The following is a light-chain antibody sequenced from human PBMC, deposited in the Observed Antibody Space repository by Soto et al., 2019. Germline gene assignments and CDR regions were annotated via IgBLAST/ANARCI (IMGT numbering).Light chain of an antibody. CDR2: DVN. Sequence: QSALTQPRSVSGSPGQSVTISCTGTSSDVGGYNYVSWYQQRPGKAPKLLIYDVNKRPSGVPERFSGSKSGNTASLTISGFQAEDDADYYCCSYADTLYVFGTGTKVTVL. J-gene: IGLJ1*01. CDR1: SSDVGGYNY. CDR3: CSYADTLYV. V-gene: IGLV2-11*01.